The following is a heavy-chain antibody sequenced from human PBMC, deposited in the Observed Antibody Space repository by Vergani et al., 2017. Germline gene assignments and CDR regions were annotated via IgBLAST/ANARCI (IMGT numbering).Heavy chain of an antibody. V-gene: IGHV4-39*01. Sequence: QLQLQESGPGLVTPSETLYLTCTVSGGSISSSSYYWGWLRQPPGKGLEWIGSIYYSGSTYYNPSLKSRVTISVDTSKNQFSLKLSSVTAADTAVYYCASRPDFWSGCGWFDPWGQGTLVTVSS. D-gene: IGHD3-3*01. CDR1: GGSISSSSYY. J-gene: IGHJ5*02. CDR3: ASRPDFWSGCGWFDP. CDR2: IYYSGST.